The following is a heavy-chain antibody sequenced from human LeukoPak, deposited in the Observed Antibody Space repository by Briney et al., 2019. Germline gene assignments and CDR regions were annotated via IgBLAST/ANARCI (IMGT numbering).Heavy chain of an antibody. V-gene: IGHV3-9*01. CDR3: AREMDDYGDLNWFDP. J-gene: IGHJ5*02. CDR2: ISWNSGSI. CDR1: GFTFDDYA. Sequence: GGSLRLSCAASGFTFDDYAMHWVRQAPGKGLEWVSGISWNSGSIGYADSVKGRFTISRDNAKNTLYLQMNSLRVEDTAVYYCAREMDDYGDLNWFDPWGQGTLVTVSS. D-gene: IGHD4-17*01.